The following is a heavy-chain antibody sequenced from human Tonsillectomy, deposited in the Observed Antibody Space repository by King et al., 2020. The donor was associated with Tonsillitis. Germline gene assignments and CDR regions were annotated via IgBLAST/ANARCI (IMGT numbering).Heavy chain of an antibody. CDR3: VGNGEEIDY. V-gene: IGHV5-10-1*03. CDR1: GYSFTSYW. Sequence: QLVQSGAEVKKPGESLRISCKGSGYSFTSYWISWVRQMPGKGLEWMGRIDPSDSYTNYIPSFQGHVTISADKSISTSYLQWSSLKASDNAMYYCVGNGEEIDYWGQGTLVTVSS. D-gene: IGHD4-17*01. CDR2: IDPSDSYT. J-gene: IGHJ4*02.